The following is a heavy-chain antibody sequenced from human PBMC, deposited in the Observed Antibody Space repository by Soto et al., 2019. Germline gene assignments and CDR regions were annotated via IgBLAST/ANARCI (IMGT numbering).Heavy chain of an antibody. CDR1: GFIFSNYG. J-gene: IGHJ3*01. Sequence: QVQLVESGGGVVQIGRSLRLSSAASGFIFSNYGMHWVRQAPGRGLEWVETICYDGASNFYGDSVRGRFTISRDDSKNTVYLQMNSLRADDTAGYFCAMDQHGNAIDFGGQGTMVTVSS. V-gene: IGHV3-33*01. CDR2: ICYDGASN. D-gene: IGHD1-1*01. CDR3: AMDQHGNAIDF.